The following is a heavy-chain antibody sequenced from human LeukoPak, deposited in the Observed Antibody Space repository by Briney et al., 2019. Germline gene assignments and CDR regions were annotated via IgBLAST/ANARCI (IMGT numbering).Heavy chain of an antibody. V-gene: IGHV3-11*01. D-gene: IGHD6-19*01. CDR3: ARINIAVAGKLFDY. CDR2: ISSSGSTI. CDR1: GFTFSDYY. Sequence: KAGGSLRLSCAASGFTFSDYYMSWIRQAPGKGLEWVSYISSSGSTIYYADSVKGRFTISRDNAKNSLYLQMNSLRAEDTAVYYCARINIAVAGKLFDYWGQGTLVTVSS. J-gene: IGHJ4*02.